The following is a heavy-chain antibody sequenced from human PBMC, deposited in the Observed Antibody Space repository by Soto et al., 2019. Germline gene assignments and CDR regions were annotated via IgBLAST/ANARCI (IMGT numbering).Heavy chain of an antibody. CDR3: ARDFFDSSGYTTNWFDP. D-gene: IGHD3-22*01. J-gene: IGHJ5*02. V-gene: IGHV4-59*08. CDR1: GGSINDYY. Sequence: PSQTLCLTCTVSGGSINDYYGTCIRQPPGKGLEWMGYIYYSWNAYYNPSLKSRVTISVDTSKNQFSLKLTSVTAADAALYYCARDFFDSSGYTTNWFDPWGQGTLVTVSS. CDR2: IYYSWNA.